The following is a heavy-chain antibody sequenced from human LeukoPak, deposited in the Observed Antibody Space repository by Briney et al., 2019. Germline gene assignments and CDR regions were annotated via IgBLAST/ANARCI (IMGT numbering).Heavy chain of an antibody. J-gene: IGHJ4*02. D-gene: IGHD2-15*01. CDR2: ISWNSGSI. V-gene: IGHV3-9*01. Sequence: GGSLRLSCAASGFTFDDYAIHWVRQAPGKGLEWVSGISWNSGSIGYADSVKGRFTISRDNAKNSLYLQMNSLRAEDTALYYCAKDMAGSFYYLDYWGQGTLVTVSS. CDR1: GFTFDDYA. CDR3: AKDMAGSFYYLDY.